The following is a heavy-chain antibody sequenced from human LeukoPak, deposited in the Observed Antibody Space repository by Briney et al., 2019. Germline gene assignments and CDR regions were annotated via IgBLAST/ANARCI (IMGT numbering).Heavy chain of an antibody. CDR1: GGSISSSNYY. CDR3: ASGYGIVGAAYFDY. CDR2: IYYSGST. Sequence: SETLSLTCTVSGGSISSSNYYWVWIRQPPGKGLEWIGSIYYSGSTYYNPSLKSRVTIPVDTSKNQFSLKLSSVTAADTAVYYCASGYGIVGAAYFDYWGQGTLVTVSS. J-gene: IGHJ4*02. V-gene: IGHV4-39*01. D-gene: IGHD1-26*01.